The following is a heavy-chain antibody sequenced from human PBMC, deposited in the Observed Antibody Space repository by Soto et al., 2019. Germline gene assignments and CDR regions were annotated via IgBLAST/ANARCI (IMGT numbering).Heavy chain of an antibody. Sequence: GGSLRLSCAASGLIFSDYYMSWIRQAPGKGLEWISHISGSGRTIYYADSVKGRFTISRDNAKNSVFLQMDTLRAEDTAVYYCAREMFGESNWEHGTLVTVSS. CDR1: GLIFSDYY. CDR2: ISGSGRTI. V-gene: IGHV3-11*01. D-gene: IGHD3-10*02. CDR3: AREMFGESN. J-gene: IGHJ4*01.